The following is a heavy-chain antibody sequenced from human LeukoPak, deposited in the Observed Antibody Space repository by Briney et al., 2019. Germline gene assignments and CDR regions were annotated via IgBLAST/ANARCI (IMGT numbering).Heavy chain of an antibody. D-gene: IGHD3-10*01. J-gene: IGHJ4*02. Sequence: QPGGSLRLSCAASGFTFSSYWMHWVRQAAGKGLVWVSRINSDGSSTSYADSVKGRFTISRDNAKNTLYLQMNSLRAEDTAVYYCARPTYYYGSGELLDYWGQGTLVTVSS. CDR3: ARPTYYYGSGELLDY. CDR2: INSDGSST. CDR1: GFTFSSYW. V-gene: IGHV3-74*01.